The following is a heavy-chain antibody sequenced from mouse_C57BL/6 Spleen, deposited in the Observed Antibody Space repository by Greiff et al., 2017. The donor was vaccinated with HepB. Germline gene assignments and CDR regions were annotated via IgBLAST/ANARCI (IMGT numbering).Heavy chain of an antibody. D-gene: IGHD2-3*01. Sequence: VQLQQSGAELVRPGASVKLSCKASGYTFTDYYINWVKQRPGQGLEWIARIYPGSGNTYYNEKFKGKATLTAEKSSSTAYMQLSSLTSEDSAVYFCARSIYDGYYVWFADWGQGTLVTVSA. J-gene: IGHJ3*01. CDR2: IYPGSGNT. V-gene: IGHV1-76*01. CDR1: GYTFTDYY. CDR3: ARSIYDGYYVWFAD.